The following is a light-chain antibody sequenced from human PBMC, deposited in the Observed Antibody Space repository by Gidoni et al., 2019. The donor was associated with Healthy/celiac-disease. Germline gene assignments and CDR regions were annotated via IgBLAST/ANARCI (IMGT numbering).Light chain of an antibody. J-gene: IGKJ2*01. CDR3: QQSYSTLYT. CDR1: QSISSY. V-gene: IGKV1-39*01. Sequence: DPVSITCRASQSISSYLNWYQQKPGKAPKLLLYAASSLQSGVPSRFSGSGSGTDFTLTISSLQPEDFATYYCQQSYSTLYTFGQGTKLEIK. CDR2: AAS.